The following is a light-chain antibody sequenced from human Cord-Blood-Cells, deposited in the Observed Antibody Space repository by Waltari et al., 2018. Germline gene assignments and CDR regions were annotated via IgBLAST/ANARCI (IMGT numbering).Light chain of an antibody. CDR2: AAS. Sequence: DIQMTQSPSSLSASVGDSVTITCRASQGIRNYLAWYQQKPGKVPKLLSYAASTLQSGVPSRFSGSGSGTDFTLTISSLQPEDVATYYCQKYNSAPLTFGGGTKVEIK. J-gene: IGKJ4*01. V-gene: IGKV1-27*01. CDR3: QKYNSAPLT. CDR1: QGIRNY.